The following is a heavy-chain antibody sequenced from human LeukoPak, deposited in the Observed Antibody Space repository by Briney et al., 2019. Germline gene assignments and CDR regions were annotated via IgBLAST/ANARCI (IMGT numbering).Heavy chain of an antibody. CDR3: ARDPNWGRYFDY. V-gene: IGHV3-74*01. J-gene: IGHJ4*02. Sequence: GGSLRLSCAASGFTFSSYWMHWVRQAPGKGLVWVSRINSDGSSTSYADSVKGRFTISRDNAKNTLYLQMNILRAEDTAVYYCARDPNWGRYFDYWGQGTLVTVSS. CDR1: GFTFSSYW. CDR2: INSDGSST. D-gene: IGHD7-27*01.